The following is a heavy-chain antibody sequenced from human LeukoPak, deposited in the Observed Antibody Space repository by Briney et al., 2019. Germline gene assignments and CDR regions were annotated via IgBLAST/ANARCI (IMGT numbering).Heavy chain of an antibody. CDR1: GFTFSSYG. Sequence: GGSLRLSCAASGFTFSSYGMHWVRQAPGKGLEWVAVISYDGSNKYYADSVKGRFTISRDNSKNTLYLQMNSLRAEDTAVYYCARIGDGLGYWGQGTLVTVSS. CDR3: ARIGDGLGY. V-gene: IGHV3-30*03. D-gene: IGHD3-16*01. J-gene: IGHJ4*02. CDR2: ISYDGSNK.